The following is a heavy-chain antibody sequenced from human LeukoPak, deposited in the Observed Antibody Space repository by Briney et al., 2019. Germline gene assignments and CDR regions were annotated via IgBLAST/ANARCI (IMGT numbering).Heavy chain of an antibody. J-gene: IGHJ4*02. CDR1: GGSFSGYY. D-gene: IGHD1-26*01. CDR3: ARGGELLVLNY. CDR2: INHSGST. Sequence: SETLSLTCAVYGGSFSGYYWSWIRQPPGKGLEWIGEINHSGSTNYNPSLKSRVTISVDTSKNQFSLKLSSVTAADTAVYYCARGGELLVLNYWGQGTLVTVSS. V-gene: IGHV4-34*01.